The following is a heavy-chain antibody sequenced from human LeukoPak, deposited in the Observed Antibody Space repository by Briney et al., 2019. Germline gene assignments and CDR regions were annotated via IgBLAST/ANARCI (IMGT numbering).Heavy chain of an antibody. D-gene: IGHD5-18*01. Sequence: PGGSLRLSCAASGFTFDDYAMHWVRQAPGKGLEWVSGISWNSGSIGYADSVKGRFTISRDNAKNSLYLQMNSLRAEDTAVYYCAVQRGYSYGYLDYWGQGTLVTVSS. CDR3: AVQRGYSYGYLDY. V-gene: IGHV3-9*01. J-gene: IGHJ4*02. CDR2: ISWNSGSI. CDR1: GFTFDDYA.